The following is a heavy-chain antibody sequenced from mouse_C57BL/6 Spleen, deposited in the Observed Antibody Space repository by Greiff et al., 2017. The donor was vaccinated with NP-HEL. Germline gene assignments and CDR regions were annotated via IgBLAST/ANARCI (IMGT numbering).Heavy chain of an antibody. D-gene: IGHD2-1*01. CDR1: GYSFTGYY. CDR2: INPSTGGT. Sequence: EVQLQQSGPELVKPGASVKISCKASGYSFTGYYMNWVKQSPEKSLEWIGEINPSTGGTTYNQKFKAKATLTVDKSSSTAYMQLKSLTSEDSAVYYCARIYYGRYYYAIDYWGQGTSVTVSS. CDR3: ARIYYGRYYYAIDY. V-gene: IGHV1-42*01. J-gene: IGHJ4*01.